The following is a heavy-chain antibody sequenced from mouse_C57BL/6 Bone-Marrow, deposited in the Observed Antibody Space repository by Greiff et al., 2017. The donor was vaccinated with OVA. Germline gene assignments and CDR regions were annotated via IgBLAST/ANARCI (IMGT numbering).Heavy chain of an antibody. CDR2: IDPETGGT. CDR3: TRRRSAPITTVVTDYFDY. CDR1: GYTFTDYE. Sequence: QVQLQQSGAELVRPGASVTLSCKASGYTFTDYEMHWVKQTPVHGLEWIGAIDPETGGTAYNQKFKGKAILTADKASSTAYMELRSLTSEDSAVYYCTRRRSAPITTVVTDYFDYWGQGTTLTVSS. D-gene: IGHD1-1*01. V-gene: IGHV1-15*01. J-gene: IGHJ2*01.